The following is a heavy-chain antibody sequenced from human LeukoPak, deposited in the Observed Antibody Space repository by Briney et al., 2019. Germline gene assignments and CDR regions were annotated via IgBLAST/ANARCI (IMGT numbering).Heavy chain of an antibody. CDR2: ISSSSSYI. V-gene: IGHV3-21*01. J-gene: IGHJ4*02. Sequence: GGSLRLSCAASGFTFSSYSMNWVRQAPGKGLEWVSSISSSSSYIYYADSVKGRFTISRDNAKNSLYLQMNSLRAEDTAVYYCARDLEVDTAMVSYFDYWGQGTLVTVSS. D-gene: IGHD5-18*01. CDR3: ARDLEVDTAMVSYFDY. CDR1: GFTFSSYS.